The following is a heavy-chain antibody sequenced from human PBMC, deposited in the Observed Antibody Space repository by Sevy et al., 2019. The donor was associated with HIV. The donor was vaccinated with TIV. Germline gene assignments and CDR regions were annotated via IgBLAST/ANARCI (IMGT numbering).Heavy chain of an antibody. J-gene: IGHJ5*02. Sequence: ASVKVSCKASGGTFSSYAISWVRQAPGQGLEWMGGIIPIFGTANYAQKFQGRVTITGDESTGTAYMGLGSLRSGERAVYYCARTASYCSSTSCYSSWFDPWGQGTLVTSPQ. CDR3: ARTASYCSSTSCYSSWFDP. CDR1: GGTFSSYA. CDR2: IIPIFGTA. D-gene: IGHD2-2*02. V-gene: IGHV1-69*13.